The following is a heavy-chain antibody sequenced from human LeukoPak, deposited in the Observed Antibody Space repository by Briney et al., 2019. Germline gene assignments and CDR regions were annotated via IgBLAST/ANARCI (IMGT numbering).Heavy chain of an antibody. CDR1: GFTFSSFG. CDR3: AKDLGYSYGYGDY. CDR2: IRYDGSNK. D-gene: IGHD5-18*01. V-gene: IGHV3-30*02. Sequence: GGSLRLSCAASGFTFSSFGMHWVRQAPGKGLEWVALIRYDGSNKYYADSVKGRFTISRDNSKNTLYLQVNSLRAEDTAMYYCAKDLGYSYGYGDYWGQGALVTVSS. J-gene: IGHJ4*02.